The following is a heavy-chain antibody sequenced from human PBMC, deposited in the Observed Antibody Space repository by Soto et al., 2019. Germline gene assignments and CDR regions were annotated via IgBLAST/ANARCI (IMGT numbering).Heavy chain of an antibody. J-gene: IGHJ3*02. CDR1: GYSFTSYW. V-gene: IGHV5-51*01. CDR3: ARRPGIDGQRIHAFDI. Sequence: GESLKISCKGSGYSFTSYWIGWVRQMPGKGLEWMGIIYPGDSDTRYSPSFQGQVTISADKSISTAYLQWSSLKASDTAMYYCARRPGIDGQRIHAFDIWGQGTMVTVSS. D-gene: IGHD1-1*01. CDR2: IYPGDSDT.